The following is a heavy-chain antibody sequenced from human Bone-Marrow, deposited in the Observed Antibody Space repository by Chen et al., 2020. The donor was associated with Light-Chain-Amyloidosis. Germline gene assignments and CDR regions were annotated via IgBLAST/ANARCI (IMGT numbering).Heavy chain of an antibody. CDR3: VKSFAPHWYYMDV. J-gene: IGHJ6*03. D-gene: IGHD1-1*01. Sequence: EAQLVEPGGGLVQPGRYLRLSCAASGLPLDDFAMHCVRQAPGKGLEWVSVISWNSGIMGYAESVRGRFNISRDNAKNSLDLQMNSLRPEDTALYYCVKSFAPHWYYMDVWGKGTSVTVSS. CDR1: GLPLDDFA. CDR2: ISWNSGIM. V-gene: IGHV3-9*01.